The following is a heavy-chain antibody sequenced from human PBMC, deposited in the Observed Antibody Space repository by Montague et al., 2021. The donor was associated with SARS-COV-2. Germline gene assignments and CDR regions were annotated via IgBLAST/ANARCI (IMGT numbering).Heavy chain of an antibody. V-gene: IGHV4-34*01. CDR2: VKHSGDT. CDR1: GGSFSGYS. J-gene: IGHJ6*04. D-gene: IGHD2-21*01. CDR3: ARLGDGVEPSPILGLGPFYYYYSIDV. Sequence: SETLSLTCAVHGGSFSGYSWIWIRQPPGKGLEWIGEVKHSGDTKYNTSLKSRVAISIDTSKNQFSLKLSSATAPDTAVYYCARLGDGVEPSPILGLGPFYYYYSIDVWGKGTAVIVSS.